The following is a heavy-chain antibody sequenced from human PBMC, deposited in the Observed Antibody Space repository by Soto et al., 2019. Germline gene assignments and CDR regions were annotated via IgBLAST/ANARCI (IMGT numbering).Heavy chain of an antibody. V-gene: IGHV4-30-4*01. Sequence: TLSLTCTVSGGSISSGDYYGSWIRQPPGKGLEWIGYIYYSGSTYYNPSLKSRVTISVDTSKNQFSLKLSSVTAADTAVYYCASSLAYGDYVTDYWGQGTLVTVSS. J-gene: IGHJ4*02. CDR3: ASSLAYGDYVTDY. CDR1: GGSISSGDYY. CDR2: IYYSGST. D-gene: IGHD4-17*01.